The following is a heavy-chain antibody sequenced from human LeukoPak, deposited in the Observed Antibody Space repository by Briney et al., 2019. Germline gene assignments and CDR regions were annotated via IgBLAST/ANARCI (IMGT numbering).Heavy chain of an antibody. V-gene: IGHV4-59*01. CDR1: GGSISSYY. CDR3: ARGYCSSTSCFLGWFDP. J-gene: IGHJ5*02. D-gene: IGHD2-2*01. CDR2: IYYSGST. Sequence: SETLSLTCTVSGGSISSYYWSWIRQPPGKGLEWIGYIYYSGSTNYNPSLKSRVTISVDTSKNQFSLKLSSVTAADTVVYYCARGYCSSTSCFLGWFDPWGQGTLVTVSS.